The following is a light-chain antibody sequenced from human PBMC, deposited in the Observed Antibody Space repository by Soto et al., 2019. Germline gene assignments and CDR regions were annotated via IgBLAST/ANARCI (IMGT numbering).Light chain of an antibody. CDR2: MAS. CDR3: QHYYDYLRM. Sequence: DIQMTQSPSTLSASIGDRVTITCRASQSISSWLAWYQQKPGKAPKLLIYMASYLQNGVPSRFSGSGSGTEFTLTISSLQPDDFATYYCQHYYDYLRMFGQGTKVEIK. J-gene: IGKJ1*01. V-gene: IGKV1-5*03. CDR1: QSISSW.